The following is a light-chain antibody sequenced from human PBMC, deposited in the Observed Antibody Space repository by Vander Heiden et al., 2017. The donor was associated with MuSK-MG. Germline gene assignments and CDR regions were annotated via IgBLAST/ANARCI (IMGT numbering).Light chain of an antibody. J-gene: IGLJ2*01. CDR3: SAFTNADTVL. Sequence: QSALTQPASVSASPGQPITFSCTGTSNDVGGWKYVSWYQQHPGKAPKLILFEVSNRPSGISSRFSGSKSGNTASLTISGLQPEDESDYYCSAFTNADTVLFGGGTKVTVL. CDR2: EVS. CDR1: SNDVGGWKY. V-gene: IGLV2-14*01.